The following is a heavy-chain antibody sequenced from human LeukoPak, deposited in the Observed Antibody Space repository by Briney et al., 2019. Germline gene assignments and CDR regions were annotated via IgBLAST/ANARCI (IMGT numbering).Heavy chain of an antibody. CDR1: GHSFTGYY. CDR2: INADNGVR. D-gene: IGHD4-11*01. J-gene: IGHJ6*02. V-gene: IGHV1-2*02. CDR3: ASQADYSSSFHYYGLDV. Sequence: APVKVSCKASGHSFTGYYIHWVRQAPAQGLEWMGSINADNGVRNHAQKFQGRLTMARDTFINTVYMELTWLTSDDTAVYYCASQADYSSSFHYYGLDVWGQGTTVIVSS.